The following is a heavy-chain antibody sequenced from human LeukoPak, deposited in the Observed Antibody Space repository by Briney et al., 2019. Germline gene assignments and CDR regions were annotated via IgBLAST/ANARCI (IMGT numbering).Heavy chain of an antibody. J-gene: IGHJ5*02. CDR2: INPSGGST. V-gene: IGHV1-46*01. CDR3: AREGDIAADEPNWFDP. CDR1: GYTFTGYY. Sequence: ASVKVSCKASGYTFTGYYMHWVRQAPGQGLEWMGIINPSGGSTSYAQKFQGRVTMTRDTSTSTVYMVLSSLRSEDTAVYYCAREGDIAADEPNWFDPWGQGTLVTVSS. D-gene: IGHD6-25*01.